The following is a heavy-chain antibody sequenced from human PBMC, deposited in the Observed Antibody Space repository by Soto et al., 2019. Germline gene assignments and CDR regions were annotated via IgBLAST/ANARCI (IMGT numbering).Heavy chain of an antibody. CDR2: ISSNGGST. V-gene: IGHV3-64D*08. D-gene: IGHD1-7*01. CDR3: VKDPVELPRNYYYGMDV. J-gene: IGHJ6*02. CDR1: GFTFTSYA. Sequence: GGSLRLSCSASGFTFTSYAMHWVRQAPGKGLEYVSAISSNGGSTYYADSVKGRFTISRDNSKNTLYLQMSSLRAEDTAVYYCVKDPVELPRNYYYGMDVWGQGTTVTVSS.